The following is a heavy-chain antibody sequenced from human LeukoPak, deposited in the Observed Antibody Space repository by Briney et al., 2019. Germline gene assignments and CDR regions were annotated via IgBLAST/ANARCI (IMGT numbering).Heavy chain of an antibody. D-gene: IGHD6-19*01. J-gene: IGHJ4*02. V-gene: IGHV1-2*04. CDR3: ARDGDSSGWYDFDY. CDR2: INSNSGGT. Sequence: ASVTVSCKASGYTFTGYYMHWVRQAPGQGLEWMGWINSNSGGTNYAQKFQGWVTMTRDTSISTAYMELSRLRSDDTAMYYCARDGDSSGWYDFDYWGQGTLVTVSS. CDR1: GYTFTGYY.